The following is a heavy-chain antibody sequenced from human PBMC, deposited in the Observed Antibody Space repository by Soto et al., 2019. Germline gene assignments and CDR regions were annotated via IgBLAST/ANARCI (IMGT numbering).Heavy chain of an antibody. D-gene: IGHD6-13*01. CDR3: AKGGSGIAADY. Sequence: PSETLSLTCSVSGFSITSYSWSWIRQPPGKGLEWIGYIDNSGSTNFHPSLESRVTISVDTSKNQFSLKLTSVTAADTAVYYCAKGGSGIAADYWGQGTLVTVSS. CDR2: IDNSGST. V-gene: IGHV4-59*01. J-gene: IGHJ4*02. CDR1: GFSITSYS.